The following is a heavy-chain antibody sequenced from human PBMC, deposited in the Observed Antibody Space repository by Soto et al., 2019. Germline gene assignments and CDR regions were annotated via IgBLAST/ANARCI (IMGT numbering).Heavy chain of an antibody. CDR2: IIPILGIA. Sequence: QVQLVQSGAEVKKPGSSVKVSCKASGGTFSSYTISWVRQAPGQGLEWMGRIIPILGIANYAQKFQGRVTITADKPTSTAYMELRSLRSEDTAVYYCALDMVRGVIFDYWGQGTLVTVSS. J-gene: IGHJ4*02. CDR3: ALDMVRGVIFDY. CDR1: GGTFSSYT. D-gene: IGHD3-10*01. V-gene: IGHV1-69*02.